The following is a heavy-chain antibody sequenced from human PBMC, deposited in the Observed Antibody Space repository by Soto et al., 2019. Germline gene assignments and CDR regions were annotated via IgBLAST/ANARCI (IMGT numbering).Heavy chain of an antibody. V-gene: IGHV3-23*01. Sequence: GGSLRLSFAASGFTFSSYALNWVRQGPGKGLEWVAVVSIGGSTHYADSVRGRFTISRDNSKNTLSLQMNSLTAEDTAVYFCAKRRGAGGHFDYWGQGALVTVSS. CDR1: GFTFSSYA. CDR2: VSIGGST. J-gene: IGHJ4*02. CDR3: AKRRGAGGHFDY. D-gene: IGHD2-15*01.